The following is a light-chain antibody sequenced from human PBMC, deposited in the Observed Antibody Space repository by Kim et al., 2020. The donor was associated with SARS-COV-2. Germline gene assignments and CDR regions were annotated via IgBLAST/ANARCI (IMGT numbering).Light chain of an antibody. CDR2: DVT. CDR1: RRDIGNYTF. J-gene: IGLJ3*02. V-gene: IGLV2-14*03. Sequence: GHTITSSCTGTRRDIGNYTFVSWYQQHSGKVPKLIIYDVTKRPSGVSDRFSGSKSGNTASLTISGLQPEDESDYYCASFTSSSTWVFGGGTQLTVL. CDR3: ASFTSSSTWV.